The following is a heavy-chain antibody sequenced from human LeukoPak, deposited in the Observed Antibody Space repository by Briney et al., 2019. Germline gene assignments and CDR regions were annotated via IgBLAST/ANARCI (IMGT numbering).Heavy chain of an antibody. J-gene: IGHJ5*02. CDR3: ARVPNYGSGSGFDP. Sequence: GGSLRLSCAASGFTFSTYWMHWVRQAPGEGLVWVSHINGDGRNTNYADSVKGRFTISRDNSKNTLYLQMNSLRAEDTAVYYCARVPNYGSGSGFDPWGQGTLVTVSS. D-gene: IGHD3-10*01. V-gene: IGHV3-74*01. CDR2: INGDGRNT. CDR1: GFTFSTYW.